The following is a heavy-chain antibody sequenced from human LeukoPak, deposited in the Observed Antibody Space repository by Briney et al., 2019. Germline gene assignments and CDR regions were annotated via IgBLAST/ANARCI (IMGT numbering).Heavy chain of an antibody. CDR1: GGSISSYP. CDR3: AAGTYGGNLDY. J-gene: IGHJ4*02. CDR2: IYYTGST. V-gene: IGHV4-59*01. Sequence: SETLSLTCTVSGGSISSYPWSCIRQPPRKSLEWIGYIYYTGSTNYNPSLKSRVTISVDTSKNQFSLKPSSVTAADTAVYYCAAGTYGGNLDYWGQGTLVTVSS. D-gene: IGHD4-23*01.